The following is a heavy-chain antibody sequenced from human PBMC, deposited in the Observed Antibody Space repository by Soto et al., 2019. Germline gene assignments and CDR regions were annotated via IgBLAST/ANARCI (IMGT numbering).Heavy chain of an antibody. CDR1: GFTFDDYA. D-gene: IGHD5-12*01. Sequence: DVQLVESGGGLVQPGRSLRLSCAASGFTFDDYAMHWVRQAPGKGLEWVSGISWNSGSIGYADSVKGRFTISRDNAKNSLYLQMNSLRAEDTALYYCAKDSGYDYLHYFDYWGQGTLVTVSS. CDR3: AKDSGYDYLHYFDY. CDR2: ISWNSGSI. J-gene: IGHJ4*02. V-gene: IGHV3-9*01.